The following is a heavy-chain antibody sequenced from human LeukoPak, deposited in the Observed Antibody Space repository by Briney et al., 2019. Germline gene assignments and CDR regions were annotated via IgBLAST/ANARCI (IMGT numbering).Heavy chain of an antibody. Sequence: GGSLRLSCAASGFTFSSYAMSWVRQAPGKGLEWVSAISGSGGSTYYADSVKGRFTISRDNSKNTLYLQMNSLRAEDTAVYYCAKNPTIFGVVINWFDPWGQGTLVTVSS. CDR2: ISGSGGST. D-gene: IGHD3-3*01. J-gene: IGHJ5*02. CDR3: AKNPTIFGVVINWFDP. V-gene: IGHV3-23*01. CDR1: GFTFSSYA.